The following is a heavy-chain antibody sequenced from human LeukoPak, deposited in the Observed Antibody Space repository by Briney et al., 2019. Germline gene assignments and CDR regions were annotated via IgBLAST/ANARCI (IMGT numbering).Heavy chain of an antibody. CDR2: ISGSGGST. CDR3: AKDRVFVVVVAAEINDAFDI. D-gene: IGHD2-15*01. J-gene: IGHJ3*02. Sequence: GGSLRLSCAASGFTFSSYAMSWVRQAPGKGLEWVSAISGSGGSTYYADSVKGQFTISRDNSKNTLYLQMNSLRAEDTAVYYCAKDRVFVVVVAAEINDAFDIWGQGTMVTVSS. V-gene: IGHV3-23*01. CDR1: GFTFSSYA.